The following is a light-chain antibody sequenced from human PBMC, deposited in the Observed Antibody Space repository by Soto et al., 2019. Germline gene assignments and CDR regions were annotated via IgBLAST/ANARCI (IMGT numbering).Light chain of an antibody. CDR3: QQYNNWPFS. V-gene: IGKV3-15*01. Sequence: EISMTRFPSILSAVPGEGATLSCRASQDVTTNFDWYQLRLGQPPRLLIYDISTRATGVPARFRGSGSGTEFTLTISGLQSEDFEIYFCQQYNNWPFSFGPGTRLEIK. CDR1: QDVTTN. CDR2: DIS. J-gene: IGKJ5*01.